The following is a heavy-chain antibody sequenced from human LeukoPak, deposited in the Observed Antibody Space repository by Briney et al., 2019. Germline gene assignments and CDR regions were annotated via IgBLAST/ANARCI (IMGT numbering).Heavy chain of an antibody. CDR3: ARDHFPAMGPLDY. V-gene: IGHV3-33*01. CDR1: GFTFSSYG. Sequence: SGGSLRLSCAASGFTFSSYGMHWVRQAPGKGLEWVAVIWNDGTNKYYADSVKGRFTISRDNSKNTLYLQVNSLRAEDTAVYYCARDHFPAMGPLDYWGQGTLVTVSS. J-gene: IGHJ4*02. CDR2: IWNDGTNK. D-gene: IGHD5-18*01.